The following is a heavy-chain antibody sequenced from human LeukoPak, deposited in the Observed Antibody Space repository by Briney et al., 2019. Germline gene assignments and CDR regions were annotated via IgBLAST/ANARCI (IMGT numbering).Heavy chain of an antibody. D-gene: IGHD3-9*01. Sequence: SETLSLTCTVSGGSISSYYWSWIRQPPGKGLEWIGYIYYSGSTNYNPSLKSRVTISVDTSKNQLSLKLSSVTAADTAVYYCARRGVLTGYYPGWFDPWGQGPLVAVSS. CDR1: GGSISSYY. CDR3: ARRGVLTGYYPGWFDP. CDR2: IYYSGST. V-gene: IGHV4-59*08. J-gene: IGHJ5*02.